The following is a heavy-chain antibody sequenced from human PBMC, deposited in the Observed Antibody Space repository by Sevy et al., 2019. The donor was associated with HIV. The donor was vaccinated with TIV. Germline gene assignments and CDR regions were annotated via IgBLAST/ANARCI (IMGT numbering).Heavy chain of an antibody. V-gene: IGHV3-21*01. D-gene: IGHD3-16*01. Sequence: GGSLRLSCAASGFTFISFTMNWVRQAPGKGLEWVSSISNSPSYIYYADSVKGRFTISRDNAKNALYLQMDSLRVEDAAVYYCARRGGLINEGFDIWGQGTMVTVSS. CDR1: GFTFISFT. J-gene: IGHJ3*02. CDR3: ARRGGLINEGFDI. CDR2: ISNSPSYI.